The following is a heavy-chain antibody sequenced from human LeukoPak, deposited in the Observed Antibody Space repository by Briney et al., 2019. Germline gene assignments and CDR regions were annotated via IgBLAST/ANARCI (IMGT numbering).Heavy chain of an antibody. CDR3: AKVLGRSDWQTDY. D-gene: IGHD6-19*01. V-gene: IGHV3-23*01. CDR2: IGGSGGAT. CDR1: GFTFSSYA. J-gene: IGHJ4*02. Sequence: GGSLRLSCAASGFTFSSYAMTWVRQAPGKGLEWVSAIGGSGGATYYADSVKGRFTISRDNSKNTLYLQLDSLRAGDTAVYYCAKVLGRSDWQTDYWAQGPLVNVSS.